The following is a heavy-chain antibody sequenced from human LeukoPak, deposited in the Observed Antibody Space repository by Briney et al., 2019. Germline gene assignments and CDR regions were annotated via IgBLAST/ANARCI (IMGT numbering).Heavy chain of an antibody. J-gene: IGHJ4*02. Sequence: PSETLSLTCTGSGGSINNYYWSWIRQPAGKGLEWIGRIYTTGGTNHNPSLKSRITMSVDTSKNQFSLKLSSVTAADTAVYYCARSGSYSGPYVYWGQGTVVTVSS. D-gene: IGHD1-26*01. CDR3: ARSGSYSGPYVY. CDR1: GGSINNYY. V-gene: IGHV4-4*07. CDR2: IYTTGGT.